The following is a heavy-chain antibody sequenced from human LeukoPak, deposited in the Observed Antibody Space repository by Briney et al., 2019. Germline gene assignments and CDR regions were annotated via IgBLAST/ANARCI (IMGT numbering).Heavy chain of an antibody. D-gene: IGHD1-26*01. CDR2: IAHDGTNE. Sequence: GGSLRLSCAASGFSFSSYTMHWVRQAPGKGLEWLADIAHDGTNEDYADSVKGRFSISRDNSQNTLYLQMSSLRVEDTAVYYCARGLRIGATFSFDYWGQGTLVTVSS. V-gene: IGHV3-30-3*01. J-gene: IGHJ4*02. CDR1: GFSFSSYT. CDR3: ARGLRIGATFSFDY.